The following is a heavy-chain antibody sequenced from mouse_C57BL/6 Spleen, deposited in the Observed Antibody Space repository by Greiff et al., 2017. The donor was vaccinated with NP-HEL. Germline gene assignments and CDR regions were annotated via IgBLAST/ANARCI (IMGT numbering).Heavy chain of an antibody. Sequence: QVQLQQSGAELVKPGASVKLSCKASGYTFTSYWMHWVKQRPGRGLEWIGRIDPNSGGTKYNEKFKSKATLTVDKPSSTAYMQLSSLTSEDSAVYYCARSSITTVVATWDYYAMDYWGQGTSVTVSS. D-gene: IGHD1-1*01. CDR1: GYTFTSYW. V-gene: IGHV1-72*01. CDR3: ARSSITTVVATWDYYAMDY. CDR2: IDPNSGGT. J-gene: IGHJ4*01.